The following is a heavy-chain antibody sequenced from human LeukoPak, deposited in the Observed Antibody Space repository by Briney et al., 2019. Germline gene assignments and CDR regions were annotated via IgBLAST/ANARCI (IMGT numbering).Heavy chain of an antibody. CDR2: ILRSGSP. D-gene: IGHD6-25*01. CDR1: GFTFNNAW. J-gene: IGHJ3*02. CDR3: ARYSSAGAFDI. V-gene: IGHV4-4*01. Sequence: GSLRLSCAASGFTFNNAWMTWVRQAPGKGLGWNGPILRSGSPYNNPSLKSRVTISVNRSKNQFSLNLSSVTGAAPAVFCGARYSSAGAFDIWGEGTMVTVSS.